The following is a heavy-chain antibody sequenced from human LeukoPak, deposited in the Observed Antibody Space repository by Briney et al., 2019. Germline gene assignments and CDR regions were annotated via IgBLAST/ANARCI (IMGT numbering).Heavy chain of an antibody. CDR1: GYTFTSYG. D-gene: IGHD2-8*01. Sequence: ASVEVSCKASGYTFTSYGISWVRQAPGQGLEWMGWISAYNGNTNYAQKLQGRVTMTRDTSTSTVYMELSSLRSEDTAVYYCARDRSMYRRIIPNYYYYYGMDVWGQGTTVTVSS. J-gene: IGHJ6*02. V-gene: IGHV1-18*01. CDR3: ARDRSMYRRIIPNYYYYYGMDV. CDR2: ISAYNGNT.